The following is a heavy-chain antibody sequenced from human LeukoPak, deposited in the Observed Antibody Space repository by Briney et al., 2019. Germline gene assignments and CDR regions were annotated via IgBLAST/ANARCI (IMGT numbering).Heavy chain of an antibody. CDR1: GYTFTSYY. D-gene: IGHD6-13*01. V-gene: IGHV1-46*01. Sequence: VASVKVSCKASGYTFTSYYMHWVRQAPGQGLEWMGIINPSGGSTSYAQKFQGRVTMTRDMSTSTVYMELSSLRSEDTAVYYCARDAAAGTVDFQHGGKGTLVTVSS. CDR3: ARDAAAGTVDFQH. CDR2: INPSGGST. J-gene: IGHJ1*01.